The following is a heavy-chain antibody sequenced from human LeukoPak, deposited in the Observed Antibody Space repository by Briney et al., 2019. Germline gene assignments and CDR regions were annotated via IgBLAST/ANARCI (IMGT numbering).Heavy chain of an antibody. CDR3: ARASLWFGDPDWLDP. Sequence: PSETLSLTCTVSGGSISSYYWSWIRQPPGKGLEWIGCIYYSGITNYNPSLKSRVAISVDTSKNQFSLRLSSVTAADTAVYYCARASLWFGDPDWLDPWGQGNLVTVSS. J-gene: IGHJ5*02. CDR1: GGSISSYY. CDR2: IYYSGIT. V-gene: IGHV4-59*01. D-gene: IGHD3-10*01.